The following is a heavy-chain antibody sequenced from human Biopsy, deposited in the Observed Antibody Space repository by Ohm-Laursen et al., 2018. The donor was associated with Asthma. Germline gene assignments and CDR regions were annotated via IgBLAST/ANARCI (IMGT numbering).Heavy chain of an antibody. CDR2: MYHSGSP. Sequence: GTLSLTCTVSGGAITSSSYYWGWIRQPPGKGMEWSGSMYHSGSPYYHPSLKSRATISVDTSKNQLSLKMSSVTAADTAVYFCVRHQYSSSWSTFDYWGQGALVTVSS. V-gene: IGHV4-39*01. D-gene: IGHD3-22*01. J-gene: IGHJ4*02. CDR3: VRHQYSSSWSTFDY. CDR1: GGAITSSSYY.